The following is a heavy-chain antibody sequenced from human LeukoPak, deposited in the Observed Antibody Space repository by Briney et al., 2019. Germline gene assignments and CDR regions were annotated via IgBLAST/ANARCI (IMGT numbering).Heavy chain of an antibody. CDR2: ISGSGGST. CDR3: AKYYDFWSGYFDY. J-gene: IGHJ4*02. D-gene: IGHD3-3*01. V-gene: IGHV3-23*01. Sequence: GGSLRLSCVASGFTFSNYAMSWVRQAPGKGLEWVSAISGSGGSTYYADSVKGRFTISRDNSKNTLYLQMNSLRAEDTAVYYCAKYYDFWSGYFDYWGQGTLVTVSS. CDR1: GFTFSNYA.